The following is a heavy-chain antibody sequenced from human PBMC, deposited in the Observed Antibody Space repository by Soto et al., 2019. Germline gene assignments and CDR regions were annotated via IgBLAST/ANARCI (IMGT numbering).Heavy chain of an antibody. D-gene: IGHD3-10*01. CDR1: GYTFTNYD. CDR2: VNPDSGGT. V-gene: IGHV1-8*01. J-gene: IGHJ4*02. CDR3: ARSAPGSGVNLYY. Sequence: QVQLVQSGAEVTRPGASVKVSCKTSGYTFTNYDINWVRQAAGQGLEWMGWVNPDSGGTDYVQNFRGRVTMTRDTSISTAYLELRSLTSEDTAVYFCARSAPGSGVNLYYWGQGTLVTVSS.